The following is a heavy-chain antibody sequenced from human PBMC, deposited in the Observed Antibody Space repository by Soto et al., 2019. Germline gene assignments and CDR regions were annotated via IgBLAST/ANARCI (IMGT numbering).Heavy chain of an antibody. CDR2: MNPNSGNT. Sequence: GASVKVSCKASGYTFTSYDINWVRQATGQGLGWMGWMNPNSGNTGYAQKFQGRVTMTRNTSISTAYMKLSSLRSEDTAVYYCASLLPPPRAAAGTYYYYYGMGVWGQGTTVTVSS. CDR1: GYTFTSYD. V-gene: IGHV1-8*01. D-gene: IGHD6-13*01. J-gene: IGHJ6*02. CDR3: ASLLPPPRAAAGTYYYYYGMGV.